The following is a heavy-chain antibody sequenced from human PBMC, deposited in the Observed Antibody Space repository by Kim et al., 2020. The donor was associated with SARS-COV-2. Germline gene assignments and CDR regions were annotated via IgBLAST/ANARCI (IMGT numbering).Heavy chain of an antibody. CDR1: GGSISSYY. CDR2: IYYSGST. Sequence: SETLSLTCTVSGGSISSYYWSWIRQPPGKGLEWIGYIYYSGSTNYNPSLKSRVTISVDTSKNQFSLKLSSVTAADTAVYYCARDGSGYYLGYFDYWGQGTLVTASS. D-gene: IGHD3-22*01. V-gene: IGHV4-59*01. CDR3: ARDGSGYYLGYFDY. J-gene: IGHJ4*02.